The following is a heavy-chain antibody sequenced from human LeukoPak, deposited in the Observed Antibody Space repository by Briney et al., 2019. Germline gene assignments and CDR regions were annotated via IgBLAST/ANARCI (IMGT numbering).Heavy chain of an antibody. D-gene: IGHD3-22*01. CDR3: AKMSVVLPPDY. Sequence: PGGSLRLSCAASGFSFSNYAMHWARQAPGKGLEWVSGIAGSEGNTYYVDSVKGRFTISRDNSKNTLYLQMNSLRVEDTAVYFCAKMSVVLPPDYWGQGALVTVS. CDR2: IAGSEGNT. J-gene: IGHJ4*02. V-gene: IGHV3-23*01. CDR1: GFSFSNYA.